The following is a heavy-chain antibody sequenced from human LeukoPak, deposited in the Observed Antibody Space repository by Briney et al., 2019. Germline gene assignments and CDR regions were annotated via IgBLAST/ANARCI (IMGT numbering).Heavy chain of an antibody. Sequence: GASVKVSCKASGYTFTSSDINWVRQATGQGLEWMGWMNPNSGNTGYAQKFQGRVTMTRNTSISTAYMELSSLRSEDTAVYYCARGREAKHSGYYYYMDVWGKGTTVTVSS. CDR3: ARGREAKHSGYYYYMDV. CDR2: MNPNSGNT. V-gene: IGHV1-8*01. CDR1: GYTFTSSD. J-gene: IGHJ6*03.